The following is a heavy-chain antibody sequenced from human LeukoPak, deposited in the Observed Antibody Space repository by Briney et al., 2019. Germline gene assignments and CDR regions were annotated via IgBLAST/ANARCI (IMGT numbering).Heavy chain of an antibody. CDR1: GGYIITSGHY. Sequence: SETLSLICTVSGGYIITSGHYWGWIRQPPGKGLEWIGSVYYTGVTSTNPFVRSRMSISVDTSKNQFSLNLTSVTAADAAVYYCARERSSSGGHNWFDPWGQGTLVTVSS. CDR3: ARERSSSGGHNWFDP. V-gene: IGHV4-39*07. CDR2: VYYTGVT. J-gene: IGHJ5*02. D-gene: IGHD4-23*01.